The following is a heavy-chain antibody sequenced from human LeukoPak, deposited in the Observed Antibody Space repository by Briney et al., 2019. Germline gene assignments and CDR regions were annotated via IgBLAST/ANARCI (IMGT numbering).Heavy chain of an antibody. J-gene: IGHJ4*02. CDR1: GFPFSSYG. Sequence: GGSLRLSCAASGFPFSSYGMNWVRQAPGKGLEWVSYINSGGSNTFYADSVKGRFTISRDNTKNSLYLQMNSLRAEDTAVYYCASGGPGAADFDYWGQGMLVTVSS. V-gene: IGHV3-48*04. CDR3: ASGGPGAADFDY. CDR2: INSGGSNT. D-gene: IGHD2-15*01.